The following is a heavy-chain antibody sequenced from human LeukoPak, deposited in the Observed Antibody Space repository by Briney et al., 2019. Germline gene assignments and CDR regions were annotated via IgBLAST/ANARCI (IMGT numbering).Heavy chain of an antibody. V-gene: IGHV3-23*01. CDR1: GFTFSSYA. J-gene: IGHJ6*03. Sequence: GGSLRLSRAASGFTFSSYAMSWVRQAPGKGLEWVSAISGSGGSTYYADSVKGRFTISRDNSKNTLYLQMNSLRAEDTAVYYCAKDKAAAGTRYYYMDVWGKGTTVTVSS. D-gene: IGHD6-13*01. CDR3: AKDKAAAGTRYYYMDV. CDR2: ISGSGGST.